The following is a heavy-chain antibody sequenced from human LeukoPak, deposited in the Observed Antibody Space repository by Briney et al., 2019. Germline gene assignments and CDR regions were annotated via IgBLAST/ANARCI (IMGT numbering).Heavy chain of an antibody. V-gene: IGHV3-48*01. CDR2: ISSSSSTI. Sequence: TGGSLRLSCAASGFTFSSYSMNWVRQAPGKGLEWVSYISSSSSTIYYADSVKGRFTISRDNAKNSLYLQMNSLRAEDTAVYYCARPYYGSGSYSYMDVWGKGTTVTVSS. J-gene: IGHJ6*03. CDR1: GFTFSSYS. D-gene: IGHD3-10*01. CDR3: ARPYYGSGSYSYMDV.